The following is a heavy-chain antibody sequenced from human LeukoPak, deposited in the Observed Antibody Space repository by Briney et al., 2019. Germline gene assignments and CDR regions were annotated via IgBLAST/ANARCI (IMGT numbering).Heavy chain of an antibody. CDR2: IIPIFGTA. D-gene: IGHD2-15*01. J-gene: IGHJ6*03. CDR1: GGTFSSYA. CDR3: ARAPVVVAADYYYYYMDV. V-gene: IGHV1-69*13. Sequence: SVKVSCKASGGTFSSYAISWVRQAPGQGLEWMGGIIPIFGTANYAQKFQGRVTITADESTSTAYMELSSLRSEDTAVYYCARAPVVVAADYYYYYMDVWGKGTTVTISS.